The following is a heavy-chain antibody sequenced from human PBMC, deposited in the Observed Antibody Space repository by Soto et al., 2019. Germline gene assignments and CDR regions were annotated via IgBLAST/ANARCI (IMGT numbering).Heavy chain of an antibody. Sequence: PGVSLMISCKCSGYSFTSYWIGWVRQMPGKGLEWMGIIYPGDSDTRYSPSFQGQVTISADKSISTAYLQWSSLKASDTAMYYCARTSAAGKNYNGLDVWGQGTTVTVSS. V-gene: IGHV5-51*01. CDR2: IYPGDSDT. J-gene: IGHJ6*02. CDR3: ARTSAAGKNYNGLDV. CDR1: GYSFTSYW. D-gene: IGHD6-13*01.